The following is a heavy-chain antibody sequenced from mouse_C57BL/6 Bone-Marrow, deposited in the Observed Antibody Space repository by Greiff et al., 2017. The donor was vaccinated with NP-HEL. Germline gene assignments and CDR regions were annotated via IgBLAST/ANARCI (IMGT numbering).Heavy chain of an antibody. CDR3: ARDRGFTTVVATNWYFDV. J-gene: IGHJ1*03. Sequence: DVMLVESEGGLVQPGSSMKLSCTASGFTFSDYYMAWVRQVPEKGLEWVANINYDGSSTYYLDSLKSRFIISRDNAKNILYLQMSSLKSEDTATYYCARDRGFTTVVATNWYFDVWGTGTTVTVSS. CDR2: INYDGSST. D-gene: IGHD1-1*01. CDR1: GFTFSDYY. V-gene: IGHV5-16*01.